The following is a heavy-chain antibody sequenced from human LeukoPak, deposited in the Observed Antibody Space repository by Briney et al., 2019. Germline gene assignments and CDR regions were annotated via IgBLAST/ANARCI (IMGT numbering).Heavy chain of an antibody. CDR3: ARERTLTSCYDY. CDR1: GYTFTGYY. Sequence: EASVKVSCKASGYTFTGYYMHWVRQAPGQGLEWMGWINPNSGGTNYAQKFQGRVTMTMDTSINTAYMELSRLRSDDTAVYYCARERTLTSCYDYWGQGTLVTVSS. V-gene: IGHV1-2*02. J-gene: IGHJ4*02. D-gene: IGHD2-15*01. CDR2: INPNSGGT.